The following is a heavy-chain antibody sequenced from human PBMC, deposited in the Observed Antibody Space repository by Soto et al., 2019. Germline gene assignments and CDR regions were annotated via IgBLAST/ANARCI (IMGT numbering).Heavy chain of an antibody. CDR2: IYYSGST. J-gene: IGHJ6*03. Sequence: QVQLQESGPGLVKPSQTLSLTCTVSGGSISSGGYYWSWIRQHPGKGLEWIGYIYYSGSTYYNPSLKSRVTISVDPSKNQFSLKLSSVTAADTAVYYCARAGRSYYYMDVWGKGTTVTVSS. V-gene: IGHV4-31*03. CDR1: GGSISSGGYY. D-gene: IGHD2-8*02. CDR3: ARAGRSYYYMDV.